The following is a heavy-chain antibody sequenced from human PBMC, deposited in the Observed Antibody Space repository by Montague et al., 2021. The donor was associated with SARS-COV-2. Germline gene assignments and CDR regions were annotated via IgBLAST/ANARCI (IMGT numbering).Heavy chain of an antibody. CDR3: ARGDGSYGWRYYFDW. CDR1: GGSTSNYY. D-gene: IGHD5-18*01. V-gene: IGHV4-59*01. Sequence: SETLSLTCSVSGGSTSNYYWTWIRQSPGKGLQWIGYIFYTGSKKFNPSLKTRVSMSLDASKNHFSLRLSAVTAADTARYYCARGDGSYGWRYYFDWWGQGTLVTVSS. CDR2: IFYTGSK. J-gene: IGHJ4*02.